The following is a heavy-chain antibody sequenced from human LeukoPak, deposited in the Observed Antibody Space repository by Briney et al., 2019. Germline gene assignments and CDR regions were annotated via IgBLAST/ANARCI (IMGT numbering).Heavy chain of an antibody. CDR3: ARQGSNDVPYFFDH. Sequence: GESLKISCKTSGFSFNTYWIGWVRQMPGKGPEWMGFMYGADSDTRYSPSVQGQVTISGDKSISTAYLHWSSLKASDTAMYYCARQGSNDVPYFFDHWGQGTLVTVSS. D-gene: IGHD2-8*01. V-gene: IGHV5-51*01. CDR2: MYGADSDT. CDR1: GFSFNTYW. J-gene: IGHJ4*02.